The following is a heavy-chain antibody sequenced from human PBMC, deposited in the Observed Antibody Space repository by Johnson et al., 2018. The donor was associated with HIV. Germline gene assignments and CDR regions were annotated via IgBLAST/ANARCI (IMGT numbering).Heavy chain of an antibody. V-gene: IGHV3-30*14. J-gene: IGHJ3*02. CDR1: GFTFRSYA. CDR3: AREEANGAFDI. CDR2: ISYDGSNR. Sequence: VHLVESGGGVVQPGRSLRLSCAASGFTFRSYAMHWVRQAPGRGLEWVAVISYDGSNRNYADSVKGRFTISRDNSKNTLYLQMNSLRAGDTAVYYCAREEANGAFDIWGQGTMVTVSS.